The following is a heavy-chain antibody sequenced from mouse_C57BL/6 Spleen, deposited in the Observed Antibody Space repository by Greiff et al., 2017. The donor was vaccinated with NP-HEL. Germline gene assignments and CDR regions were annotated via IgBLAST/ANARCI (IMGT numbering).Heavy chain of an antibody. Sequence: VQLKESGGGLVKPGGSLKLSCAASGFTFSSYAMSWVRQTPEKRLEWVATISDGGSYTYYPDNVKGRFTISRDNAKNNLYLQMSHLKSEDTAMYYCARDQGQLRRWFAYWGQGTLVTVSA. CDR3: ARDQGQLRRWFAY. J-gene: IGHJ3*01. V-gene: IGHV5-4*01. D-gene: IGHD3-2*02. CDR2: ISDGGSYT. CDR1: GFTFSSYA.